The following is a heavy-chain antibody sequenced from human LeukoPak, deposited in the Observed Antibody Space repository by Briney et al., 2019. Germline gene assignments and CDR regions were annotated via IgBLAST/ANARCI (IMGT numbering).Heavy chain of an antibody. Sequence: GGSLRLSCAASGFTFSSYSMNWVRQAPGKGLEWVAVISYDGSNKYYADSVKGRFTISRDNSKNTLYLQMNSLRAEDTAVYYCARDLRSYGDAPVNWGQGTLVTVSS. J-gene: IGHJ4*02. D-gene: IGHD4-17*01. CDR3: ARDLRSYGDAPVN. V-gene: IGHV3-30*03. CDR2: ISYDGSNK. CDR1: GFTFSSYS.